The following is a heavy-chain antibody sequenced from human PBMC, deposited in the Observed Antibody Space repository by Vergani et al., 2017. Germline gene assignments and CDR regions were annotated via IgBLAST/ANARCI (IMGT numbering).Heavy chain of an antibody. J-gene: IGHJ3*02. CDR3: ARDFGVVDAEVHDAFDI. D-gene: IGHD3-22*01. V-gene: IGHV5-51*01. CDR2: IYPGDSDT. CDR1: GYSFTSYW. Sequence: EVQLVQSGAEVKKPGESLKISCKGSGYSFTSYWIGWVRQMPGKGLEWMGIIYPGDSDTRYSPSFQGQVTISADKSISTAYRQWSSLRSEDTAVYYCARDFGVVDAEVHDAFDIWGQGTMVNVSS.